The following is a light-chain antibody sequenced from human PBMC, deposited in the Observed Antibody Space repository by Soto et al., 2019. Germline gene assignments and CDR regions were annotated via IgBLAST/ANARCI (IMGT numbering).Light chain of an antibody. CDR1: QSVSSSY. J-gene: IGKJ2*01. CDR3: QQDCSSEYT. CDR2: GAS. V-gene: IGKV3-20*01. Sequence: EIVLTQSPGTLSLSPGERATLSCRASQSVSSSYLAWYQQKPGQAPRLLIYGASSRATGIPDRFSGSGSGKDFTLTSSRLEPEDFAVYYCQQDCSSEYTFGQGTKLEIK.